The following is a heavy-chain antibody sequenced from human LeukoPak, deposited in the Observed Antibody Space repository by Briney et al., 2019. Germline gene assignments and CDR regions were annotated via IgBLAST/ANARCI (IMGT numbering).Heavy chain of an antibody. V-gene: IGHV4-59*01. CDR3: ARDDSGSYPANDAFDI. CDR1: GGSISSYY. Sequence: SETLSLTCTVSGGSISSYYWSWIRQPPGKGLEWIGYIYYSGSTNYNPSLKCRVTISVDTSKNQFSLKLSSVTAADTAVYYCARDDSGSYPANDAFDIWGQGTMVTVSS. J-gene: IGHJ3*02. D-gene: IGHD1-26*01. CDR2: IYYSGST.